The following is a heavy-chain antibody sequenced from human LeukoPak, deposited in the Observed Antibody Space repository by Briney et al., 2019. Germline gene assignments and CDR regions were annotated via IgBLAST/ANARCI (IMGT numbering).Heavy chain of an antibody. CDR3: VMSLAAAGATWFDL. D-gene: IGHD1-14*01. Sequence: SQTLSLTCAISGDTVSSNSAAGNCIRQSPSRGLEWLGRTYFRDKWYNDYADSVRSRITIRPDTSRNQFSLQLKSVTPEDTAVYYCVMSLAAAGATWFDLWGQGTLVTVSA. CDR2: TYFRDKWYN. CDR1: GDTVSSNSAA. J-gene: IGHJ5*02. V-gene: IGHV6-1*01.